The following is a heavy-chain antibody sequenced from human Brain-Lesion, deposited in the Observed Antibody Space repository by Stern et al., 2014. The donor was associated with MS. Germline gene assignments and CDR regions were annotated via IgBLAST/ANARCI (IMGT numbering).Heavy chain of an antibody. CDR2: SNPYTGGP. V-gene: IGHV1-2*02. CDR3: ARDQRGITIFGVVTDYYYLGMDV. J-gene: IGHJ6*02. CDR1: GYIFTGYY. Sequence: VQLVESGAEVKKPGASVKGSCKTSGYIFTGYYIHWVRQAPGQGLEWMAWSNPYTGGPKDAKKFQGRVTMSRDTSISTAYVELSSLTSDDTAVYYCARDQRGITIFGVVTDYYYLGMDVWGQGTTVTVSS. D-gene: IGHD3-3*01.